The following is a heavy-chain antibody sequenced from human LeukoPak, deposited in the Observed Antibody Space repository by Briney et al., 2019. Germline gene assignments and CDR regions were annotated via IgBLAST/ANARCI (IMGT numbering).Heavy chain of an antibody. D-gene: IGHD4/OR15-4a*01. Sequence: GGSLRLSCVASGFTFSDYYMSWIRQAPGKGLEWVSSISSSSSYIYYADSVKGRFTISRDNAKNSLYLQMNSLRAEDTAVYYCARSLPLLTNDYWGQGTLVTVSS. CDR2: ISSSSSYI. CDR1: GFTFSDYY. V-gene: IGHV3-11*06. CDR3: ARSLPLLTNDY. J-gene: IGHJ4*02.